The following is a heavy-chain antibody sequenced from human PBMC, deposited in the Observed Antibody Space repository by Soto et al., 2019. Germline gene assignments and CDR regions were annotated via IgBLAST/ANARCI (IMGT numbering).Heavy chain of an antibody. V-gene: IGHV3-7*01. D-gene: IGHD3-3*01. Sequence: PGGSLRLSCAASGFTFSSYWMSWVRQAPGKGLEWVANIKQDGSEKYYVDSVKGRFTISRDNAKNSLYLQMNSLRAEDTAVYYCARNRRGITIFGVVIMRYYYGMDVWGQGTTVTVSS. CDR1: GFTFSSYW. CDR2: IKQDGSEK. CDR3: ARNRRGITIFGVVIMRYYYGMDV. J-gene: IGHJ6*02.